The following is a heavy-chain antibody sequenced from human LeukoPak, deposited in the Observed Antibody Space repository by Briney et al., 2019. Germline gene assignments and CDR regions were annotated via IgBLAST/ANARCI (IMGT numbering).Heavy chain of an antibody. J-gene: IGHJ5*02. CDR2: IIPIFGTA. CDR3: ARARMVRGGNNWFDP. D-gene: IGHD3-10*01. CDR1: GGTFSSYA. V-gene: IGHV1-69*01. Sequence: ASVKVSYKASGGTFSSYAISWVRQAPGQGLEWMGGIIPIFGTANYAQKFQGRVTITADESTSTAYMELSSLRSEDTAVYYCARARMVRGGNNWFDPWGQGTLVTVSS.